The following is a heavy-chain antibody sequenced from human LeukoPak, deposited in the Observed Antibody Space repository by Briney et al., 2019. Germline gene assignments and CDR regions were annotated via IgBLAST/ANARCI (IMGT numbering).Heavy chain of an antibody. D-gene: IGHD1-26*01. J-gene: IGHJ4*02. CDR3: ARVGVTTKQTTHFDY. CDR2: ISAYNGNT. CDR1: GYTFTSYG. Sequence: ASVKVSCKASGYTFTSYGISWVRQAPGQGLEWMGWISAYNGNTNYAQKLQGRVTMTTDTSTSTAYMELRSLRSDDTAVYYCARVGVTTKQTTHFDYWGQGTLVTVSS. V-gene: IGHV1-18*01.